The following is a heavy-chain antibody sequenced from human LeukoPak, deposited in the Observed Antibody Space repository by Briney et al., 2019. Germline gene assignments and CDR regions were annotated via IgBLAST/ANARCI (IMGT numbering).Heavy chain of an antibody. D-gene: IGHD6-19*01. CDR3: ARGRKQWLAGVFGY. CDR2: INHSGST. CDR1: GGSFSGYY. J-gene: IGHJ4*02. V-gene: IGHV4-34*01. Sequence: PSETLSLTCAVYGGSFSGYYWSWIRQPPGKGLEWIGEINHSGSTNYNPSLKSRVTISVDTSKNQFSLKLSSVTAADTAVYYCARGRKQWLAGVFGYWGQGTLVTVSS.